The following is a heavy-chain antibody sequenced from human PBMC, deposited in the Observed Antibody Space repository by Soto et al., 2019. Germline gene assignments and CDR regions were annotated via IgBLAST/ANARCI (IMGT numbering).Heavy chain of an antibody. Sequence: QVQLVESGGGVVQPGRSLRLSCAASGFTFSSYGMHWVRQAPGKGLEWVAVISYDGSNKYYADSVKGRFTISRDNSKNTLYLQMNSLRAEETAVYYCAKPSLRYSSSSFDYWGQGTLVTVSS. J-gene: IGHJ4*02. CDR3: AKPSLRYSSSSFDY. CDR2: ISYDGSNK. D-gene: IGHD6-6*01. V-gene: IGHV3-30*18. CDR1: GFTFSSYG.